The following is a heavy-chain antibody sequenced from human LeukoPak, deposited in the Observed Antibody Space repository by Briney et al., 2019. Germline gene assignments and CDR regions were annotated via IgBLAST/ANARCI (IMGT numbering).Heavy chain of an antibody. Sequence: GSLRLSCAASGFTFSSYGMHWVRQTPAKGLEWVTYISPDGSVKYYADSVKGRFTISRDNSENTLSLQIDSLRAGDTALYYCAKDSASRNNWYTDWGQGTLVTVSS. J-gene: IGHJ4*02. CDR3: AKDSASRNNWYTD. CDR1: GFTFSSYG. CDR2: ISPDGSVK. V-gene: IGHV3-30*18. D-gene: IGHD1/OR15-1a*01.